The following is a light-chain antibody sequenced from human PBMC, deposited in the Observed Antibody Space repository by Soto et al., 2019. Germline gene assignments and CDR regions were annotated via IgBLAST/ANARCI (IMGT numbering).Light chain of an antibody. Sequence: QSVLTQPPSASGTPGQRVTISCSGSSSNIGANLVNWYQQFPGTAPKLLIFSNNQRPSGVPDRFSGSKSGTSASLAISGLRSEDEALYYCATWDDSLSGLYVFGAGTKLTVL. CDR2: SNN. CDR3: ATWDDSLSGLYV. V-gene: IGLV1-47*02. J-gene: IGLJ1*01. CDR1: SSNIGANL.